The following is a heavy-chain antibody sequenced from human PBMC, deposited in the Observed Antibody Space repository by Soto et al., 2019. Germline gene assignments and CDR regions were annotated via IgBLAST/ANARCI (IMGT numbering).Heavy chain of an antibody. V-gene: IGHV3-30*18. J-gene: IGHJ4*02. CDR3: ANAEDWLVQVGPFDY. CDR1: GFSFSNYG. D-gene: IGHD6-19*01. CDR2: ISYDGIRK. Sequence: QVQLVESGGGGVQPGRSRRLSCAASGFSFSNYGIHWVGWVPGKGLGWVAVISYDGIRKYYADSGKGRFTISRENSKNTLYLQMNSLRAEDTAVYYCANAEDWLVQVGPFDYWGQGTLVTVSS.